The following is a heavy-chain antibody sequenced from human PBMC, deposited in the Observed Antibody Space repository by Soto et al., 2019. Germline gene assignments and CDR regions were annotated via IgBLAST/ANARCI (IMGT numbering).Heavy chain of an antibody. CDR1: GGTFSSYA. CDR2: IIPIFGTA. CDR3: ASSLYDSSGYPLDY. V-gene: IGHV1-69*13. D-gene: IGHD3-22*01. J-gene: IGHJ4*02. Sequence: SVKVSCKAPGGTFSSYAISWVRQAPGQGLEWMGGIIPIFGTANYAQKFQGRVTITADESTSTAYMELSSLRSEDTAVYYCASSLYDSSGYPLDYWGQGTLVTVSS.